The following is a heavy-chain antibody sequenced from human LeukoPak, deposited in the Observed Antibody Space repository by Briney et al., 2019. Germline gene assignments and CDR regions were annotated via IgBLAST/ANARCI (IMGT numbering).Heavy chain of an antibody. CDR1: GFTFSSYG. CDR2: ISFDGSNK. Sequence: GGSLRLSCAASGFTFSSYGMHWVRQAPGKGLEWVTVISFDGSNKYYADSVKGRFTISRDNSKNTLYLQMNSLRAEDTAVYYCAKDGSRRMGAEYYFDYWGQGTLVTVSS. V-gene: IGHV3-30*18. D-gene: IGHD3-16*01. J-gene: IGHJ4*02. CDR3: AKDGSRRMGAEYYFDY.